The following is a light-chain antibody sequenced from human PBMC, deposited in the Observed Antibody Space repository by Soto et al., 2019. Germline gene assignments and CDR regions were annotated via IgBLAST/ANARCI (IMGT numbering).Light chain of an antibody. CDR2: GAS. J-gene: IGKJ1*01. CDR3: QKYNNWPQT. Sequence: EIVMTQSPATLSVSPGERATLSCRASQSVSSNLAWYQQKPGQAPRLLVYGASTRATGIPARFSGSGSGTELTLTISSLQSEDFAVYYCQKYNNWPQTFGQGTKVEIK. V-gene: IGKV3-15*01. CDR1: QSVSSN.